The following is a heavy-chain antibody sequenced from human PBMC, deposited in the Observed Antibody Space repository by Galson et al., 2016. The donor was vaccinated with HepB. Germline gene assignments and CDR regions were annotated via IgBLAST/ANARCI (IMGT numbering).Heavy chain of an antibody. V-gene: IGHV1-69*06. J-gene: IGHJ6*02. D-gene: IGHD2-2*02. Sequence: SVKVSCKASGGTLSTYAISWVRQAPGQGLEWMGGIVLDFGTGHSAQNFQERVTITPTTATIEVYMELSSLTSEDTAMSYCARPQYQLLNPYVMDVWGQGTTVTVSS. CDR3: ARPQYQLLNPYVMDV. CDR2: IVLDFGTG. CDR1: GGTLSTYA.